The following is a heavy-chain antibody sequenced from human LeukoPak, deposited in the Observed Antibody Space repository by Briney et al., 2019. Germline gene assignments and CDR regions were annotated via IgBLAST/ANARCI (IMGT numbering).Heavy chain of an antibody. CDR1: GFTFSIYA. J-gene: IGHJ4*02. V-gene: IGHV3-23*01. CDR3: ARDRCSLGLWFGELRN. Sequence: GGSLRLSCAASGFTFSIYAMSWVRQAPGKGLEWVSGISGSGGSRYYADSVKGRFTISRDNSKNTLYLQMNSLRDEDTAVYCFARDRCSLGLWFGELRNWGQGTLVTVSS. CDR2: ISGSGGSR. D-gene: IGHD3-10*01.